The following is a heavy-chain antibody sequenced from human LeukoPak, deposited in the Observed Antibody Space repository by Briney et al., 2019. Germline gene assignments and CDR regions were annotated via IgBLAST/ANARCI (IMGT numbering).Heavy chain of an antibody. CDR1: GLTFSSYA. CDR2: ISYDGSNK. J-gene: IGHJ4*02. V-gene: IGHV3-30-3*01. Sequence: GGSLRLSCAASGLTFSSYAMHWVRQAPGKGLEWVAVISYDGSNKYYADSVKGRFTISRDNSKNTLYLQMNSLRAEDTVVYYCASGTPNPRYSSGVPFDYWGQGTLVTVSS. D-gene: IGHD6-19*01. CDR3: ASGTPNPRYSSGVPFDY.